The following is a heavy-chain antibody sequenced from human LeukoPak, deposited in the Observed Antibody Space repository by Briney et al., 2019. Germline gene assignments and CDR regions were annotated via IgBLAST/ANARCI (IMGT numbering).Heavy chain of an antibody. J-gene: IGHJ4*02. D-gene: IGHD4-17*01. CDR1: GGSFSGYY. CDR2: INHSGST. V-gene: IGHV4-34*01. CDR3: ARARRTVTTSFDY. Sequence: SETLSLTCAVYGGSFSGYYWSWIRQPPGKGLEWIGEINHSGSTNYNPSLKSRVTISADTSKNQFSLKLSSVTAADTAVYYCARARRTVTTSFDYWGQGTLVTVSS.